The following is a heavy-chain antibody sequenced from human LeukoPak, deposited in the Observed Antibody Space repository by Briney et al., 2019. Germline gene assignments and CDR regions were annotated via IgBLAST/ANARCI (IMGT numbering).Heavy chain of an antibody. CDR2: IKQDGSEK. CDR1: GFTFSSYW. Sequence: GGSLRLSCAASGFTFSSYWMSWVRQAPGKGLEWVANIKQDGSEKYYVGSVKGRFTISRDNAKNSLYLQMNSLRAEDTAVYYCARDSSSWYRGNWFDPWGQGTLVTVSS. CDR3: ARDSSSWYRGNWFDP. D-gene: IGHD6-13*01. V-gene: IGHV3-7*01. J-gene: IGHJ5*02.